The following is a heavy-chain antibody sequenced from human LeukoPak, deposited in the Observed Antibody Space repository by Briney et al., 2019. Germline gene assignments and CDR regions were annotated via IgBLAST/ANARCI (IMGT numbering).Heavy chain of an antibody. CDR3: VRDGNDGLNDWEY. CDR2: TNKDGSEK. Sequence: GGSLRLSCAASGFTFSSYAMSWARQAPGKGLEWVANTNKDGSEKWYVDYVKGRFTISRDNAKNSLYLQMNSLKAGDTALYYCVRDGNDGLNDWEYWGQGALVTVSS. CDR1: GFTFSSYA. V-gene: IGHV3-7*03. J-gene: IGHJ1*01. D-gene: IGHD1-1*01.